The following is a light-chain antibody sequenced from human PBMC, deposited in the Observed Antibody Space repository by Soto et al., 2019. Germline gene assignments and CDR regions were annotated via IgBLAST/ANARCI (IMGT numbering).Light chain of an antibody. CDR3: QRSNNWPLT. CDR1: QGIGDT. J-gene: IGKJ4*01. V-gene: IGKV3-15*01. CDR2: DTS. Sequence: EVVMTQSPATLSVSPGEAATLSCRASQGIGDTLAWYQHKPGQTPRLLIYDTSTRATGVPARVSGSRSGTQFTLTISSLQSEDFAVYYCQRSNNWPLTFGGGTKVESK.